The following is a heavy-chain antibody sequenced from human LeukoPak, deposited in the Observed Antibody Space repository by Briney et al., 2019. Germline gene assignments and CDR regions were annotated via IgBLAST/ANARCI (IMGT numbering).Heavy chain of an antibody. CDR1: GFTFSSYA. J-gene: IGHJ6*02. Sequence: GGSLRLSCAASGFTFSSYAMSWVRQAPRKGLEWVSGLSGSGGSTYYADSVKGRFTISRDNSKNTLYLQMNSLRADDTAVYYCAKVVPAAPYYGMDVWGQGTTDTVSS. V-gene: IGHV3-23*01. D-gene: IGHD2-2*01. CDR2: LSGSGGST. CDR3: AKVVPAAPYYGMDV.